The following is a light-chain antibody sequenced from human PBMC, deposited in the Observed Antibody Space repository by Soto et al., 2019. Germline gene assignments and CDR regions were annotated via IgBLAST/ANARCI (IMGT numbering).Light chain of an antibody. CDR1: SSDVGGYNY. CDR3: NSYTSSSTYV. Sequence: QSALTQPASVSGSPGQSITISCTGTSSDVGGYNYVSWYQQHRGKAPKLVIYDVSNRPSGVSNRFSGSKSGNTASLTISGLQAEDEADYYCNSYTSSSTYVFGTGTKVTVL. CDR2: DVS. V-gene: IGLV2-14*01. J-gene: IGLJ1*01.